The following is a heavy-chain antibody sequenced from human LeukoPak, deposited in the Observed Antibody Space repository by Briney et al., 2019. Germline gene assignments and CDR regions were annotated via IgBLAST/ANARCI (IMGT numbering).Heavy chain of an antibody. CDR1: GYTFTSYD. D-gene: IGHD1-26*01. CDR3: ARGYEEWELPRNY. V-gene: IGHV1-8*01. CDR2: MNPNSGNT. Sequence: ASVKVSCKASGYTFTSYDINWVRQATGQGPEWMGWMNPNSGNTGYAQKFQGRVTMTRDTSTSTVYMELSSLRSEDTAVYYCARGYEEWELPRNYWGQGTLVTVSS. J-gene: IGHJ4*02.